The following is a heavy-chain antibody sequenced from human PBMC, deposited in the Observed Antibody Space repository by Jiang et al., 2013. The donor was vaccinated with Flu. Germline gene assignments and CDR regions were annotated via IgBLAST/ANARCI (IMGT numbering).Heavy chain of an antibody. CDR3: ARGRGYGFYNWFDP. CDR1: GGSFSGYY. D-gene: IGHD4-17*01. Sequence: LLKPSETLSLTCAVYGGSFSGYYWSWIRQPPGKGLEWIGEINHSGSTNYNPSLKSRVTISVDTSKNQFSLKLSSVTAADTAVYYCARGRGYGFYNWFDPWGQGTLVTVSS. J-gene: IGHJ5*02. CDR2: INHSGST. V-gene: IGHV4-34*01.